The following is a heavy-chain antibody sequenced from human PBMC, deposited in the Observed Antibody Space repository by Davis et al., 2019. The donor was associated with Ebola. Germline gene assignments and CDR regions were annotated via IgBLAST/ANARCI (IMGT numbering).Heavy chain of an antibody. CDR1: GYTFTTYG. D-gene: IGHD3-3*01. Sequence: ASVQVSCKASGYTFTTYGVSWVRQAPGQGLEWMGWISGYSGNTNYAQKFQGRVTMTTDTSTTTAYMELRSLRSDDTAVYYCAFNRGYGVWFDPWGQGTQVTVSS. CDR3: AFNRGYGVWFDP. CDR2: ISGYSGNT. V-gene: IGHV1-18*04. J-gene: IGHJ5*02.